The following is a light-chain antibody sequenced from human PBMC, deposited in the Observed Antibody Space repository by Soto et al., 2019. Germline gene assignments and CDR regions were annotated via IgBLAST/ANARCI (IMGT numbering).Light chain of an antibody. CDR2: GAS. Sequence: EIVMTQSPATLSVSPGERATLSCRASQSVSIDLAWYQQKPGQAPRLLIYGASTRATGIPARFSGIGSGTEFTLTISSLQSEDFAVYYCQQYNNWPLSFGQGTNV. V-gene: IGKV3D-15*01. CDR3: QQYNNWPLS. CDR1: QSVSID. J-gene: IGKJ1*01.